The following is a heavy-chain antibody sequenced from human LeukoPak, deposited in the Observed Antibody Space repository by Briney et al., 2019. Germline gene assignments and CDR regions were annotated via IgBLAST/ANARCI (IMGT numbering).Heavy chain of an antibody. V-gene: IGHV4-34*01. J-gene: IGHJ5*02. CDR1: GGSFSGYY. CDR2: INHSGST. Sequence: PETLSLTCAVYGGSFSGYYWSWIRQPPGKGLECIGEINHSGSTNYNPSLKSRVTISVDTSKNQFSLKLSSVTAADTAIYYCARGGYYGSGNDFRFDPWGQGTLVTVSS. CDR3: ARGGYYGSGNDFRFDP. D-gene: IGHD3-10*01.